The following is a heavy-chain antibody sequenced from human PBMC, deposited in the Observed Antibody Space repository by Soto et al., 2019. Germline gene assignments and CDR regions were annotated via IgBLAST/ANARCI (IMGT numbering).Heavy chain of an antibody. CDR3: ARHNGILTGSHCFDP. J-gene: IGHJ5*02. Sequence: SETLSLTCTVSGGSISGSSDYWGWIRQPPETGLEWIGSIYYSGSTYYNPSLKSRVTISVDTSKNQFSLKLSSVTAADTAVYYCARHNGILTGSHCFDPWGQGTSVTVSS. V-gene: IGHV4-39*01. CDR1: GGSISGSSDY. CDR2: IYYSGST. D-gene: IGHD3-9*01.